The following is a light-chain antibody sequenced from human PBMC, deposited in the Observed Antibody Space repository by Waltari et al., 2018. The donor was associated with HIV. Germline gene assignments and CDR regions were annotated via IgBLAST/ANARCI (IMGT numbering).Light chain of an antibody. Sequence: QSALTQPRPVSGSPGQSVTIPCTGSSGDVGGYNYVSWYQQHPGKAPKLIIYDVSTRPSGVPARFSGSKSGNTASLTIFGLQAEDEADYYCCSYAGSVTFVVFGGGTKVTVV. V-gene: IGLV2-11*01. CDR1: SGDVGGYNY. J-gene: IGLJ2*01. CDR3: CSYAGSVTFVV. CDR2: DVS.